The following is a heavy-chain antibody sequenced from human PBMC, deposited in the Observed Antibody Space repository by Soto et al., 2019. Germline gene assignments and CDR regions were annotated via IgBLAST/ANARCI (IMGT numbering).Heavy chain of an antibody. CDR2: IYASGRT. CDR1: GVPITPYF. V-gene: IGHV4-4*07. Sequence: QVQLQESGPGLVKPSETLSLTCTVSGVPITPYFWSWIRQPAGKAPEWVGHIYASGRTAYNPPLKTCVTVCVSQTQVSLRLTSVPAADTAVYYCARHFDVDPSLDQYYFDLWGRGALVTVSS. CDR3: ARHFDVDPSLDQYYFDL. J-gene: IGHJ2*01. D-gene: IGHD3-9*01.